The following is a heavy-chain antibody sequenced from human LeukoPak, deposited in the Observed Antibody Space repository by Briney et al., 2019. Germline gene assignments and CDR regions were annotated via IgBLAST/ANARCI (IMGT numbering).Heavy chain of an antibody. V-gene: IGHV3-21*01. CDR1: GFTFSSYS. D-gene: IGHD5-18*01. CDR3: ARDRDVDTAMVYYYGMDV. CDR2: ISSSSSYI. Sequence: RGSLRLSCAASGFTFSSYSMNWVRQAPGKGLEWVSSISSSSSYIYYADSVKGRFTISRDNAKDSLYLQMNSLRAEDTAVYYCARDRDVDTAMVYYYGMDVWGKGTTVTVSS. J-gene: IGHJ6*04.